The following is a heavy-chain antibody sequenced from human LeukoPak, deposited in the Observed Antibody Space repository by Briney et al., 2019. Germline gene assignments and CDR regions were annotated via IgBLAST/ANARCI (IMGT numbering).Heavy chain of an antibody. CDR1: GYSFTTYW. D-gene: IGHD5-18*01. CDR3: ARHTNTAMVIH. J-gene: IGHJ4*02. V-gene: IGHV5-51*01. CDR2: IYSGDSDI. Sequence: GESLKISCKGSGYSFTTYWIGWVRQMPGKGLEWMGIIYSGDSDIRYSPSFQGHVTIPADKSISTAYLQWSSLKASDTAMYCGARHTNTAMVIHWGQGTLVTVSS.